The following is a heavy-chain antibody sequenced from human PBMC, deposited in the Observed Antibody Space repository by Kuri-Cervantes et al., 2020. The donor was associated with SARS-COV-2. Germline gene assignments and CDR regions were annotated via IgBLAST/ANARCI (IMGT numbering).Heavy chain of an antibody. J-gene: IGHJ5*02. Sequence: ESLKISCAVYGGSFSGYYWSWIRQPPGKGLEWIGEINHSGSTNYNPSLKSRVTISVDTSKNQFSLKLSSVTAADTAVYYCAREAPYTSHGTAAGGWFDPWGQGTLVTVSS. CDR2: INHSGST. D-gene: IGHD1-1*01. CDR1: GGSFSGYY. CDR3: AREAPYTSHGTAAGGWFDP. V-gene: IGHV4-34*01.